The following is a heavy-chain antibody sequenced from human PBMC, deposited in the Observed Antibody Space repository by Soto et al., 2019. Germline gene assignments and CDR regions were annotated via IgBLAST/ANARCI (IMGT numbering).Heavy chain of an antibody. CDR3: PTEGYSSRWYAGV. Sequence: PGGALRLSCAASGFTFSSYSMNWVRQAPGKGLEWVSSISSSSSYIYYADSVKGRFNISRDNAKNSLYLQMKSMRAEDTAVYYCPTEGYSSRWYAGVWPQASTVTVTS. D-gene: IGHD6-13*01. J-gene: IGHJ6*02. V-gene: IGHV3-21*01. CDR1: GFTFSSYS. CDR2: ISSSSSYI.